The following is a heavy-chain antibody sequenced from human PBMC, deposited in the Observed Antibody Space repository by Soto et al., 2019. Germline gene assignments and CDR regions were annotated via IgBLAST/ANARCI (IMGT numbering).Heavy chain of an antibody. J-gene: IGHJ4*02. Sequence: PSETLSLTCTVSGGSISSGDYYWSWIRQPPGKGLEWIGYIYYSGSTYYNPSLKSRVTISVDTSKNQFSLKLSSVTAADTAVYYCARYGYYDSSGYFDYWGQGTLVTVSS. CDR2: IYYSGST. V-gene: IGHV4-30-4*01. CDR3: ARYGYYDSSGYFDY. CDR1: GGSISSGDYY. D-gene: IGHD3-22*01.